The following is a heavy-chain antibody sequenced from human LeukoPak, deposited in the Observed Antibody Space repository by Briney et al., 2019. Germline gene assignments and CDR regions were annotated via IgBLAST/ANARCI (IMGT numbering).Heavy chain of an antibody. V-gene: IGHV3-64*01. Sequence: GESLRLSCAASGFTFSSYAMHWVRQAPGKGLEYVSAISSNGGSTYYANSVKGRFTISRDNSKNTLYLQMGSLRAEDMAVYYCASAYNWGQGTLVTVSS. J-gene: IGHJ4*02. CDR2: ISSNGGST. CDR1: GFTFSSYA. CDR3: ASAYN. D-gene: IGHD1-14*01.